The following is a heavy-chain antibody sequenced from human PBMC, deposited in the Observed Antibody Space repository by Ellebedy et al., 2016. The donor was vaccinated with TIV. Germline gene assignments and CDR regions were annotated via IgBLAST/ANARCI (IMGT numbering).Heavy chain of an antibody. CDR3: ATDGDYGGSSVNN. Sequence: PGGSLRLSCAASGFTFTNAWMSWVRQAPGKGLEWVGRINRNTDGGAAYYAAPVKGRFTISRDDSKDTLFLQMSSLKTEDTAVYYCATDGDYGGSSVNNWGQGTLVTVSS. J-gene: IGHJ4*02. CDR2: INRNTDGGAA. D-gene: IGHD3-16*01. V-gene: IGHV3-15*01. CDR1: GFTFTNAW.